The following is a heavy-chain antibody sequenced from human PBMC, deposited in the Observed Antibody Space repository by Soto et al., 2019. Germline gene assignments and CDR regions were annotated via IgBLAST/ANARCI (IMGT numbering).Heavy chain of an antibody. CDR3: ASRGGRSDCYNNEFYN. Sequence: SETLSLTCTVSGGSVSSGRYSWIWLRQPPVKGLERIGHTYYRGSTNSNPSLKSRVTISVDTSKNQFSLKQSSVHAADTSVYFCASRGGRSDCYNNEFYNWGQGTLFTVAS. J-gene: IGHJ4*02. D-gene: IGHD2-21*01. CDR2: TYYRGST. V-gene: IGHV4-61*01. CDR1: GGSVSSGRYS.